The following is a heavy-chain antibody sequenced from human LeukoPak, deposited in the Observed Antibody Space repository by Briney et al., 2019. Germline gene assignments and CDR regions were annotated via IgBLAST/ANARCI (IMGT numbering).Heavy chain of an antibody. CDR3: ARLTPWMTGYFDY. J-gene: IGHJ4*02. Sequence: PSETLSLTCAVSGGSISSSNWWSWVRQPPGKGLEWIGEIWHSGITNFNPSLKSRLTMSVDKSKNQFSLKLSFVTAADTAVYYCARLTPWMTGYFDYWGQGTLVTVSS. CDR2: IWHSGIT. V-gene: IGHV4-4*02. D-gene: IGHD3-9*01. CDR1: GGSISSSNW.